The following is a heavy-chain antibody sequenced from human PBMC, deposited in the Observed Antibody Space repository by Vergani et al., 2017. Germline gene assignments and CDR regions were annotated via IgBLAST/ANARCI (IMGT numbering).Heavy chain of an antibody. Sequence: EVQLVESGGGLVQPGGSMRLSCAASGFTFRNYWMTWVRHVPGKGLEWVANIKQDGSEKNYVDSVKGRFTISRDNARNSLYLQMNSLRAEDTAVYYCATRQHYSSSDSFWGFFYYWVQGSLVTVSS. D-gene: IGHD3-22*01. CDR2: IKQDGSEK. J-gene: IGHJ4*02. CDR1: GFTFRNYW. CDR3: ATRQHYSSSDSFWGFFYY. V-gene: IGHV3-7*01.